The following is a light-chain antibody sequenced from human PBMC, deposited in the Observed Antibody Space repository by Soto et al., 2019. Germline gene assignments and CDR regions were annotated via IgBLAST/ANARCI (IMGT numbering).Light chain of an antibody. V-gene: IGLV2-14*01. CDR1: SSDVGGYNY. CDR3: RSYTSSSTVV. CDR2: DVI. J-gene: IGLJ2*01. Sequence: QSALTQPASVSGSPGQSITISCTGTSSDVGGYNYVSWYQQHPGKAPKLMIYDVINRPSGVSNRFSGSKSGNTASLTISGLQAEDEADYYCRSYTSSSTVVFGGGTKLTVL.